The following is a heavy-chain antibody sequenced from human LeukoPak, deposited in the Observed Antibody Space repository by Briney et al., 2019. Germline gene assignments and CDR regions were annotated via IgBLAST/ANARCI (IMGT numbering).Heavy chain of an antibody. V-gene: IGHV3-23*01. CDR1: RFIFSSYS. CDR2: ITGSGGNT. J-gene: IGHJ6*02. Sequence: GGSLRLSCAASRFIFSSYSMSWVRQAPGKGLEWVSVITGSGGNTYYADSVKGRFTISKDNSKNTVYLQMSSLRVDDTAVYYCAKAASSSWPSYYYGMDVWSQGTTVTVSS. D-gene: IGHD6-13*01. CDR3: AKAASSSWPSYYYGMDV.